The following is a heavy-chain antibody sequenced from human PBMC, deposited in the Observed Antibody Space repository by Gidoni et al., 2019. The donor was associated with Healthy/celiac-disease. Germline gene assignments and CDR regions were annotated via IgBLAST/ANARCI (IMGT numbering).Heavy chain of an antibody. V-gene: IGHV4-39*01. J-gene: IGHJ6*02. CDR1: GGSISSSSYY. CDR3: AKKSRLYGMDV. CDR2: IYYSGST. Sequence: QLQLQESGPGLVMPSETLSLTCTVSGGSISSSSYYWGWIRQPPGKGLEWIGSIYYSGSTYYNPSLKSRVTISVDTSKNQFSLKLSSVTAADTAVYYCAKKSRLYGMDVWGQGTTVTVSS.